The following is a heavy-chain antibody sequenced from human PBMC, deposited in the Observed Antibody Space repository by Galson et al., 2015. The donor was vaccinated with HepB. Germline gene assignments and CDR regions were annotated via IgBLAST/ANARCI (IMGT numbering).Heavy chain of an antibody. J-gene: IGHJ4*02. CDR3: ARDGFVEWLFEVFDY. Sequence: SLRLSCAVSGFTFDDYAMHWVRQAPGKGLEWVANIKQDGSEKYYVDSVKGRFTISRDNAKNSLYLQMNSLRAEDTAVYYCARDGFVEWLFEVFDYWGQGTLVTVSS. CDR1: GFTFDDYA. V-gene: IGHV3-7*01. CDR2: IKQDGSEK. D-gene: IGHD3-3*01.